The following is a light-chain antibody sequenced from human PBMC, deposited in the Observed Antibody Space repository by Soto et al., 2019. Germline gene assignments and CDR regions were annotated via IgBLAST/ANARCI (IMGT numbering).Light chain of an antibody. J-gene: IGKJ1*01. Sequence: DIQMTQSPSTLSASVGDRVTITCRASQSISSWLAWYQQKPGKAPKLLIYDASSLESGVPSRFSGSGSVTELTLTISSLQPDDFATYYCQQYNSYSWTFGQGTKVEIK. CDR2: DAS. CDR3: QQYNSYSWT. V-gene: IGKV1-5*01. CDR1: QSISSW.